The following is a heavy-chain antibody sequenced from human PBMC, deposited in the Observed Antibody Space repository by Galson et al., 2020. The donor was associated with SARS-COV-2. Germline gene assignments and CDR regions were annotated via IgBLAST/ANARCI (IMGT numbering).Heavy chain of an antibody. CDR1: GGSISSYY. CDR3: AGFRFYFRHYYGLDV. D-gene: IGHD1-26*01. J-gene: IGHJ6*02. V-gene: IGHV4-59*01. CDR2: IYYSGST. Sequence: ETSETLSLTCTVSGGSISSYYWSWIRQPPGKGLEWIGYIYYSGSTNYNPSLKSRVTISIDTSKNQFSPRLSSVTAADPAVYYRAGFRFYFRHYYGLDVWGQGTTVTVSS.